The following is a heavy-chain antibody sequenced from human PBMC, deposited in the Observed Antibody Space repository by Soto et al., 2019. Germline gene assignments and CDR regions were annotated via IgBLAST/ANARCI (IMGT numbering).Heavy chain of an antibody. CDR1: GGSISSGDYY. CDR2: IYYSGST. V-gene: IGHV4-30-4*01. D-gene: IGHD2-2*01. CDR3: ASLQPAALMFDY. J-gene: IGHJ4*02. Sequence: SETLSPTCTVSGGSISSGDYYWSWIRQPPGKGLEWIGYIYYSGSTYYNPSLKSRVTISVDTSKNQFSLKLSSVTAADTAVYYCASLQPAALMFDYWGQGTLVTVSS.